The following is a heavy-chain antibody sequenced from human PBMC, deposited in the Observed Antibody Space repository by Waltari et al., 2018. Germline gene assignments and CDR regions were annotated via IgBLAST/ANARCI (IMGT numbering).Heavy chain of an antibody. CDR2: INPGNGNT. D-gene: IGHD5-18*01. J-gene: IGHJ4*02. CDR3: ARELQLWLPVGYFDY. V-gene: IGHV1-3*01. CDR1: GYTFTSYA. Sequence: QVQLVQSGAEVKKPGASVKVSCKASGYTFTSYAMHWVRQAPGQRLEWMGWINPGNGNTKYSQKFQGRVTITRDTSASTAYMVLSSLRSEDTAVYYCARELQLWLPVGYFDYWGQGTLVTVSS.